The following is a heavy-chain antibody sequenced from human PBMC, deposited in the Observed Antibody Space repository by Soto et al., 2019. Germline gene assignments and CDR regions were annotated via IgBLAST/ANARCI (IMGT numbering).Heavy chain of an antibody. CDR3: ARSSIVVVPAATFTFDY. J-gene: IGHJ4*02. Sequence: SETRSLTCTVSGGSTSSYYWSWIRQPPGKGLEWIGYIYYSGSTNYNPSLKSRVTISVDTSKNQFSLKLSSVTAADTAVYYCARSSIVVVPAATFTFDYWGQGTLVTVSS. CDR1: GGSTSSYY. D-gene: IGHD2-2*01. V-gene: IGHV4-59*01. CDR2: IYYSGST.